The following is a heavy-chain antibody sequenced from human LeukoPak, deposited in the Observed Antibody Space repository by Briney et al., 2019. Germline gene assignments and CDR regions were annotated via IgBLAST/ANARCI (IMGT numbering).Heavy chain of an antibody. J-gene: IGHJ4*02. V-gene: IGHV1-18*01. CDR2: ISAYNGNT. Sequence: ASVKVSCKASGYTFTSYGISWVRQAPGQGLEWMGWISAYNGNTNYAQKLQGRVTISADMSTGTAYMELSSLSSEDTAVYYCAGSYNTYYAQDYWGQGALVTVSS. CDR1: GYTFTSYG. CDR3: AGSYNTYYAQDY. D-gene: IGHD1-14*01.